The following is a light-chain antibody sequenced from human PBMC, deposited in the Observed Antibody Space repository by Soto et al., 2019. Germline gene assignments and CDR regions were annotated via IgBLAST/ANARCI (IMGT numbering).Light chain of an antibody. CDR1: PDIGRR. CDR2: TVS. J-gene: IGKJ1*01. CDR3: VQVANFPRT. Sequence: DIQMTQSPSSVSASIGDRVTSTCRAGPDIGRRLAWLQQKPGKAPRLLTQTVSTLQDGVPSRFSGSGSGTEFTLTSTSLDPDDFATYYCVQVANFPRTFGQGTTVDLK. V-gene: IGKV1-12*01.